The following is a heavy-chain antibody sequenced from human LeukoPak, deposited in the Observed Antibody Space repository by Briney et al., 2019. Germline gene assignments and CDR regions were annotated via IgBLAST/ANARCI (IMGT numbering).Heavy chain of an antibody. CDR3: ARQDSSGATAGDFDY. Sequence: KPGESLRISCKASGYSFTSYRISWLRQMPGKGLEWMGRIVPGDSYTNYSPSFQGHVTISADKSISTAYLQCISLKASDTAMYYCARQDSSGATAGDFDYWGQGTLVTVSS. CDR2: IVPGDSYT. CDR1: GYSFTSYR. V-gene: IGHV5-10-1*01. D-gene: IGHD6-13*01. J-gene: IGHJ4*02.